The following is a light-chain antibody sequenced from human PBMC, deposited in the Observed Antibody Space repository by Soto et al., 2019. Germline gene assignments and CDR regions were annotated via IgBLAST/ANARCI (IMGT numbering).Light chain of an antibody. Sequence: EIVLTQSPATLSLSPGEIATLSCRASQSGNNYLYWYQQKPGQAPRLIISAASNRATGIPASFSGSGSETDFTLTITSLEPEDFAVYYCQQHRSWPPITFGQGTRLDIK. CDR1: QSGNNY. J-gene: IGKJ5*01. V-gene: IGKV3-11*01. CDR3: QQHRSWPPIT. CDR2: AAS.